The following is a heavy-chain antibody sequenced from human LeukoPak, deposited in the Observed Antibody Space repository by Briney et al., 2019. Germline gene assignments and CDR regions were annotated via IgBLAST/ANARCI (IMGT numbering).Heavy chain of an antibody. CDR1: GFTFSNYA. D-gene: IGHD6-19*01. CDR2: ISGSGAST. Sequence: GGSLRLSCAASGFTFSNYAMSWVRQAPGKGLEWVSAISGSGASTYYADSVKGRFTISRDNSKNTLYLQMNSLRAEDTAVYYCXXHGKWLEYYFDYWGQGTLVTVSS. CDR3: XXHGKWLEYYFDY. J-gene: IGHJ4*02. V-gene: IGHV3-23*01.